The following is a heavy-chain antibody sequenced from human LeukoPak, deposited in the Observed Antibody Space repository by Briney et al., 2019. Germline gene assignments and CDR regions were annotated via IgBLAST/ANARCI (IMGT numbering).Heavy chain of an antibody. D-gene: IGHD6-13*01. CDR2: ISGSGGST. CDR1: GFTFSSYA. J-gene: IGHJ1*01. CDR3: AKWSGSSWRYAEYFQH. V-gene: IGHV3-23*01. Sequence: GGSLRLSCAASGFTFSSYAMSWVRQAPGKGLEWVSAISGSGGSTYYADSVKGRFTISRDNSKNTLYLQMNSLRAEDTAVYYCAKWSGSSWRYAEYFQHWGQGTLVTVSS.